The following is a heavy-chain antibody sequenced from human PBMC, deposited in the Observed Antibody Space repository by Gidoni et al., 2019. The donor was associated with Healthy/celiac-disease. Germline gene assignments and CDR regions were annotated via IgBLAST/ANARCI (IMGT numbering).Heavy chain of an antibody. J-gene: IGHJ4*02. CDR1: GYTFTSFG. D-gene: IGHD3-3*01. Sequence: QVQLVQSGAEVKKPGASVKVSCKASGYTFTSFGISWVRQAPGQGLEWIGWISAYNGNTNYAQKLQGRGTMTTDTSTSTAYMELRSLRSDDTAVYYGARDGGRRLLEGGNFDYWGQGTLVTVSS. CDR2: ISAYNGNT. V-gene: IGHV1-18*01. CDR3: ARDGGRRLLEGGNFDY.